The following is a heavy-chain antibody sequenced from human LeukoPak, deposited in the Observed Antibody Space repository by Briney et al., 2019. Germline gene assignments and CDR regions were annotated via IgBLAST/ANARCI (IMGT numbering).Heavy chain of an antibody. J-gene: IGHJ4*02. D-gene: IGHD3-3*01. V-gene: IGHV1-24*01. CDR1: GYTLTELS. Sequence: ASVKVSCKVSGYTLTELSMHWVRQAPGKGLEWMGGFDPEDGETIYAQKFQGRVTMTEDTSTDTAYMELSRLRSDDTAVYYCASPKLRFLEWLPLDYWGQGTLVTVSS. CDR2: FDPEDGET. CDR3: ASPKLRFLEWLPLDY.